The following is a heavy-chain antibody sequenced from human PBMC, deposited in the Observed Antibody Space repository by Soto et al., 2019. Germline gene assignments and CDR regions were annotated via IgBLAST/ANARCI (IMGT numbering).Heavy chain of an antibody. D-gene: IGHD5-18*01. CDR3: ARNGYSYGNYYYDF. J-gene: IGHJ4*02. Sequence: SVKVSCKASGGTFSSYAISWVRQAPGQGLEWMGGIIPIFGTANYAQKFQGRVTITADKSTSTAYLELSSLRSEDTAVYYCARNGYSYGNYYYDFWGQGSLVTVSS. CDR2: IIPIFGTA. V-gene: IGHV1-69*06. CDR1: GGTFSSYA.